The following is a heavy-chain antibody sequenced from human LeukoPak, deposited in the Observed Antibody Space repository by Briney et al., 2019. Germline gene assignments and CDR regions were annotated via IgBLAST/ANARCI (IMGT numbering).Heavy chain of an antibody. CDR1: GFTFSNYW. Sequence: PGGSLRLSCAASGFTFSNYWMSWVRQAPGKGLEWVANIKQDGSEKNYVDSVKGRFTISRDNAKNSLDLQMHSLRAGDTAVYYCARAGGYASSWGYWGQGALVTVSS. J-gene: IGHJ4*02. CDR2: IKQDGSEK. D-gene: IGHD5-12*01. V-gene: IGHV3-7*01. CDR3: ARAGGYASSWGY.